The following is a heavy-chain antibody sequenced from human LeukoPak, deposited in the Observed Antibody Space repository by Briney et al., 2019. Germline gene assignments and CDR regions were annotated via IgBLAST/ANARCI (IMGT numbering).Heavy chain of an antibody. Sequence: GRSLRLSCAASGFTFSSYAMHWVRQAPGKGLEWVAVLSNDGSNKYYVDSVKGRFTISRDNSKNTLYLQMNSLRAEDTAVYYCARDHRLGIGACDIWGQGTRVTVSS. CDR3: ARDHRLGIGACDI. J-gene: IGHJ3*02. V-gene: IGHV3-30-3*01. CDR1: GFTFSSYA. D-gene: IGHD7-27*01. CDR2: LSNDGSNK.